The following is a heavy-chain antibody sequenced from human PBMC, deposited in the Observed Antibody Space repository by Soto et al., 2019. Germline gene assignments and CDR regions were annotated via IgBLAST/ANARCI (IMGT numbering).Heavy chain of an antibody. V-gene: IGHV1-18*01. CDR2: ISAYNGNT. D-gene: IGHD2-21*01. Sequence: QIQLVQSGGEAKKPGASVKVSCKSSGYKFISHSITWVRQAPGQGLEWMGRISAYNGNTNYAQKLQGRVTMTTDTSTNTAYMELRSLRSDDTAVYYCARGAFCGGAAGCRDMDVWGQGTTVTVSS. CDR1: GYKFISHS. J-gene: IGHJ6*02. CDR3: ARGAFCGGAAGCRDMDV.